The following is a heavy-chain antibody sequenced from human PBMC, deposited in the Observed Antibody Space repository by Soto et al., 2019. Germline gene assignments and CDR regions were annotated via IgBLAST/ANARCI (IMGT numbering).Heavy chain of an antibody. CDR3: ARDIGYYYASSGSIAFDI. CDR2: ILYNGDT. Sequence: SETLSLTCIVSGGSISDYYWSWIRQPPGKGLEWIGYILYNGDTKYNPSLKSRVTISADTSKNQFSLKLSSVTAADTAIYYCARDIGYYYASSGSIAFDIWGQGTMVTVSS. V-gene: IGHV4-59*01. J-gene: IGHJ3*02. D-gene: IGHD3-22*01. CDR1: GGSISDYY.